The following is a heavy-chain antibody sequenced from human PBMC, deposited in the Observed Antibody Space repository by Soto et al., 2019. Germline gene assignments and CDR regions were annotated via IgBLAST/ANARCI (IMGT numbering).Heavy chain of an antibody. V-gene: IGHV3-23*01. CDR3: ARTRGTHCSGGSCYYFDI. CDR1: GFGFGSYA. J-gene: IGHJ4*02. CDR2: ISGSGLVT. Sequence: AQLSESEGGLVRPGGSLRVSCAASGFGFGSYAMAWIRQAPGKGLEWVSSISGSGLVTYYADSVRGRFAVSRDNSRNTLFLQMNSLRAEDTAVYYCARTRGTHCSGGSCYYFDIWGRGTLVSV. D-gene: IGHD2-15*01.